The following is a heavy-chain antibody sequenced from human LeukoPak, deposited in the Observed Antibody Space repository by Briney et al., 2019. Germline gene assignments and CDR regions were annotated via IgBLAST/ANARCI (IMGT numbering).Heavy chain of an antibody. J-gene: IGHJ3*02. D-gene: IGHD4-17*01. V-gene: IGHV3-33*01. CDR1: GFTFSSYG. CDR2: IWYDGSNK. Sequence: GGSLRLSCAASGFTFSSYGMHWVRQAPGKGLEWVAVIWYDGSNKYYADSVKGRFTISRDNSKNTLYLQMNSLRAEDTAVYYCARDQGTVTTIRGVDIWGQGTMVTVSS. CDR3: ARDQGTVTTIRGVDI.